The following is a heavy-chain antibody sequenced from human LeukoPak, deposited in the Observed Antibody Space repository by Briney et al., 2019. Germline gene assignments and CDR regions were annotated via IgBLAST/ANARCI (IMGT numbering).Heavy chain of an antibody. J-gene: IGHJ5*02. V-gene: IGHV1-69*13. Sequence: GASVKVSCKASGGTFSSYAISWVRQAPGQGLEWMGGIIPIFGKANYAQKFQGRVTITADESTSTAYMELSSLRSEDTAVYYCARVGPKERDRIASGFDPWGQGTLVTVSS. CDR3: ARVGPKERDRIASGFDP. CDR1: GGTFSSYA. D-gene: IGHD1-26*01. CDR2: IIPIFGKA.